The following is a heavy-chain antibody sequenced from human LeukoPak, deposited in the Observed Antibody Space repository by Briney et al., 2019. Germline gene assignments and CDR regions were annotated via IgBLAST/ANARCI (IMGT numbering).Heavy chain of an antibody. CDR3: AKIPTECQLLYRQEGDY. V-gene: IGHV3-23*01. CDR1: GFTFSSYA. J-gene: IGHJ4*02. Sequence: PGGSLRLSCAASGFTFSSYAMSWVRQAPGKGLEWVSAISGSGGSTSYADSVKGRFTISRDNTKNTLYLQMNSLRAEDTAIYYCAKIPTECQLLYRQEGDYWGQGTLVTVSS. CDR2: ISGSGGST. D-gene: IGHD2-2*02.